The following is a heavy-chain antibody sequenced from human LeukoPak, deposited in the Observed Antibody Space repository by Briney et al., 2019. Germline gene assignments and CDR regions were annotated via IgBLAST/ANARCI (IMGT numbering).Heavy chain of an antibody. CDR2: IQSKTDGGTT. CDR3: TTDGVIVVVNTTHDY. CDR1: GFIVTNAW. V-gene: IGHV3-15*07. J-gene: IGHJ4*02. Sequence: GGSLRLSCAASGFIVTNAWMNWVRQAPGKGLEWVGRIQSKTDGGTTDYAAPVKGRFTISRDDSKNTLYLQMNSLKTEDTAVYYCTTDGVIVVVNTTHDYWGQGTLVTVSS. D-gene: IGHD3-22*01.